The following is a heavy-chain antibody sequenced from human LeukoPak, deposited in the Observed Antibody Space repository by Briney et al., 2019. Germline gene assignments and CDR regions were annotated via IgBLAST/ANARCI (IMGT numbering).Heavy chain of an antibody. J-gene: IGHJ5*02. D-gene: IGHD3-3*01. Sequence: GGSLRLSCVASGFTFSSYSMNWVRQAPGKGLEWVSSISNCSSYIYYADSVKGRFTISRDNAKNSLYLQMNSLRAEDTAVYYCARDGDFGVVIRYNWFDPWGQGTLVTVSS. CDR1: GFTFSSYS. CDR2: ISNCSSYI. V-gene: IGHV3-21*01. CDR3: ARDGDFGVVIRYNWFDP.